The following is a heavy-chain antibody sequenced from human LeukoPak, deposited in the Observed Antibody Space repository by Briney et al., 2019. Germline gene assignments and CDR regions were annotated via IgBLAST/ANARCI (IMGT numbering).Heavy chain of an antibody. CDR1: GFTFSNYG. D-gene: IGHD2-15*01. V-gene: IGHV3-30*02. CDR3: AKDGWDCSSGSCPSYYYYMDV. CDR2: KRYDGSNK. J-gene: IGHJ6*03. Sequence: GGSLRLSCAASGFTFSNYGMPRVRQAPGKGLERVAFKRYDGSNKYYADCVKGRFTISRDNSKNTLYLQMNSLRAEDTAVYYCAKDGWDCSSGSCPSYYYYMDVWGKGTTVTVSS.